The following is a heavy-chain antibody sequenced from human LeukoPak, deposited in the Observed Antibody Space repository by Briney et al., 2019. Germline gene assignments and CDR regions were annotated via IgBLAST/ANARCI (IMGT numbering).Heavy chain of an antibody. CDR1: GYTFTGYY. V-gene: IGHV1-2*06. Sequence: PSVKVSCKASGYTFTGYYMHWVRQAPGQGLEWMGRINPYSGGTNYAQKFQGRVTMTRDTSISTAYMELSRLRSDDTAVYYCARDLNYYGSGSYYPDYWGQGTLVTVSS. D-gene: IGHD3-10*01. CDR2: INPYSGGT. CDR3: ARDLNYYGSGSYYPDY. J-gene: IGHJ4*02.